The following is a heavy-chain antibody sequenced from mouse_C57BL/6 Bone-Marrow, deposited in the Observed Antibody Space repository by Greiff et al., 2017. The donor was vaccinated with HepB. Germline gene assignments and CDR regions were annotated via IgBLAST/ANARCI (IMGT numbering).Heavy chain of an antibody. Sequence: EVQGVESGPELVKPGDSVKISCKASGYSFTGYFMNWVMQSHGKSLEWIGRINPYNGDTFYNQKFKGKATLTVDKSSSTAHMELRSLTSEDSAVYYCARSRGNPFDYWGQGTTLTVSS. J-gene: IGHJ2*01. V-gene: IGHV1-20*01. CDR1: GYSFTGYF. CDR2: INPYNGDT. D-gene: IGHD2-1*01. CDR3: ARSRGNPFDY.